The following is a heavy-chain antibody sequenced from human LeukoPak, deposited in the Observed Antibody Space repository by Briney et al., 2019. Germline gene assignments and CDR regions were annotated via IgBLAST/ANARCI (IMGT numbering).Heavy chain of an antibody. Sequence: SQTLSLTCTVSGGSISSGGYYWNWIRQHPGKGLEWIGYIYYSGSTNYNPSLKSRVTISVDTSKNQFSLKLNSVTAADTAVYYCAGGGDSGGYYYPMFDYWGQGTLVTVSS. D-gene: IGHD3-22*01. V-gene: IGHV4-61*08. CDR3: AGGGDSGGYYYPMFDY. CDR2: IYYSGST. CDR1: GGSISSGGYY. J-gene: IGHJ4*02.